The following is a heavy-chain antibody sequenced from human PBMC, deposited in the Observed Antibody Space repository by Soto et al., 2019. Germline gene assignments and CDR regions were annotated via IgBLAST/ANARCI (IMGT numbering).Heavy chain of an antibody. V-gene: IGHV1-18*01. CDR2: ISGYNGDT. Sequence: QGHLVQSGAEVKKPGASVKVSCKASGYTFTRYGISWVRQAPGQGLEWMGWISGYNGDTNYAQNLQDRVTMTLDTSTSTAYMELRSLTSDDTAVYYCAKNGQPPYYYYGLDVWGQGTTVTVSS. D-gene: IGHD2-8*01. CDR3: AKNGQPPYYYYGLDV. J-gene: IGHJ6*02. CDR1: GYTFTRYG.